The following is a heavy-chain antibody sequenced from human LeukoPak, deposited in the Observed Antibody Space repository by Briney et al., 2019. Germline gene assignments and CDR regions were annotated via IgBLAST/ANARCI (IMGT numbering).Heavy chain of an antibody. CDR1: GFTFSSYD. CDR2: ISSNGGSK. V-gene: IGHV3-64*01. J-gene: IGHJ4*02. Sequence: PGGSLRLSCAASGFTFSSYDMHWVRQAPGKGLEYVSAISSNGGSKYYANSGKGRFTISRDNSKNTLYLQMGSLRAEDMAVYYCAREYRVPAAADYWGQGTLVTVSS. D-gene: IGHD2-2*01. CDR3: AREYRVPAAADY.